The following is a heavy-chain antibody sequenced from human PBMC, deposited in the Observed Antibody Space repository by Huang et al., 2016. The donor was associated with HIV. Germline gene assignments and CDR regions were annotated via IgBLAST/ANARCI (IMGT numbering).Heavy chain of an antibody. CDR1: GFKFSNYW. J-gene: IGHJ3*02. CDR3: ARAGGFEI. V-gene: IGHV3-74*01. Sequence: EEHLVESGGGLVRPGGFLRLSCETSGFKFSNYWMQWVRQALGKGLLWVSRIKIDGRTTDYADSVKGRFTISRDNAKNTLYLQMSSLTAEDTAIYYCARAGGFEIWGQGTVVTVSS. D-gene: IGHD2-15*01. CDR2: IKIDGRTT.